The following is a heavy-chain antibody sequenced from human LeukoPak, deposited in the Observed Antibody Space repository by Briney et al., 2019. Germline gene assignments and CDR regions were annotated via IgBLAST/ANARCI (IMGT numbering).Heavy chain of an antibody. V-gene: IGHV3-30*02. CDR1: GFTFSSEG. CDR3: LKGRLSSTGLDF. J-gene: IGHJ4*02. D-gene: IGHD2-2*01. CDR2: IVSDGSNK. Sequence: GGSLRLSCAASGFTFSSEGMHWIRQAPGKGLEWVAFIVSDGSNKYHADSVKGRFTISRDNSKNPLYLEMNSLRAEDTAVHYCLKGRLSSTGLDFWGQGTLVTVSS.